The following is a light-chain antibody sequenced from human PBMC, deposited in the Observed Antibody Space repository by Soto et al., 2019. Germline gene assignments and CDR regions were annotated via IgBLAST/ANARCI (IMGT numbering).Light chain of an antibody. J-gene: IGKJ1*01. CDR2: GAC. V-gene: IGKV3-20*01. CDR1: QSVSSAN. Sequence: TPSFYQRKQATLSCRARQSVSSANLAWYQQKPGQAPRLLIYGACSRATGIPDRFSGSGSGTDFTLTISSLDPEEFAVYYCQQYCRPPWRFGHATKVVIK. CDR3: QQYCRPPWR.